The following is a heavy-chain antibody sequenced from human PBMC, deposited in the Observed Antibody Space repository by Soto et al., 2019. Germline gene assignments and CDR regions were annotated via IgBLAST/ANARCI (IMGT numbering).Heavy chain of an antibody. CDR3: ARDIDNRDYYYGLDV. Sequence: GGSLRLCCVASGFVFKNYEMNWVRQAPGKGLEWISYISNSGNTIYVADSMRGRFTISRDNAKNSLFLQMNSLRADDTAVYYCARDIDNRDYYYGLDVWGQGTTVTVSS. V-gene: IGHV3-48*03. CDR2: ISNSGNTI. J-gene: IGHJ6*02. CDR1: GFVFKNYE. D-gene: IGHD1-20*01.